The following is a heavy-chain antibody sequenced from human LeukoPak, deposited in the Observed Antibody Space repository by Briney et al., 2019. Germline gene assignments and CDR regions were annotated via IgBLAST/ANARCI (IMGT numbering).Heavy chain of an antibody. V-gene: IGHV3-48*01. CDR3: ATSTGHFGY. CDR1: GFTFSPYS. J-gene: IGHJ4*02. Sequence: PGGSLRLSCAVSGFTFSPYSMNWVRQAPGKGLEWISYITGTSSPIYYADSVKGRFTISRDNAKNSLYLQMNSLRAEDTAVYYCATSTGHFGYWGQGTLVTVSS. CDR2: ITGTSSPI.